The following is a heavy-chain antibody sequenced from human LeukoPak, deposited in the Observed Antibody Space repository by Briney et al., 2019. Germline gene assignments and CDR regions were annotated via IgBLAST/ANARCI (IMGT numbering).Heavy chain of an antibody. D-gene: IGHD3-10*01. Sequence: GRSLRLSCAASGFTFSSYGMHWVRQAPGKGLEWVAVISYDGSNKYYADSVKGRFTISRDNSKNTLYLQMNSLRAEDTAVYYCVKHSRITMVRGALDVWGQGTTVIVSS. V-gene: IGHV3-30*18. CDR1: GFTFSSYG. CDR3: VKHSRITMVRGALDV. CDR2: ISYDGSNK. J-gene: IGHJ6*02.